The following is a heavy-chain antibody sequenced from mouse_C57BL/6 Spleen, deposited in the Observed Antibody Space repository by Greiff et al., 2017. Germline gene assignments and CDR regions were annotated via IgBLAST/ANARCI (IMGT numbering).Heavy chain of an antibody. D-gene: IGHD1-1*01. V-gene: IGHV1-18*01. J-gene: IGHJ4*01. CDR3: ARFPITTVSYAMDY. CDR2: INPNNGGT. Sequence: VHVKQSGPELVKPGASVKIPCKASGYTFTDYNMDWVKQSHGKSLEWIGDINPNNGGTIYNQKFKGKATLTVDKSSSTAYMELRSLTSEDTAVYYCARFPITTVSYAMDYWGQGTSVTVSS. CDR1: GYTFTDYN.